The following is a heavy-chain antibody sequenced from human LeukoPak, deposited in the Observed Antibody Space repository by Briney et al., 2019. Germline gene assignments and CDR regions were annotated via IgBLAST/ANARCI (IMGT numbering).Heavy chain of an antibody. J-gene: IGHJ5*02. V-gene: IGHV4-59*01. CDR2: IYYSGST. Sequence: PSETLSLTCAVYGGSFSGYYWSWIRQPPGKGLEWIGYIYYSGSTNYNPSLKSRVTISVDTSKNQFSLKLSSVTAADTAVYYCARERRGYDFWSGPGTGNDWFDPWGQGTLVTVSS. CDR3: ARERRGYDFWSGPGTGNDWFDP. CDR1: GGSFSGYY. D-gene: IGHD3-3*01.